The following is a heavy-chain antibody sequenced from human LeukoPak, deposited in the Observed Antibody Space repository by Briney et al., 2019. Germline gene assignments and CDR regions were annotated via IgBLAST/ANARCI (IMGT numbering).Heavy chain of an antibody. D-gene: IGHD3-10*01. CDR2: IYSGGST. Sequence: GGALRLSCAASGFTFSSYAMSWVRQVPGKGLEWVSVIYSGGSTYYADSVKGRFTISRDNSKNTLYLQMNSLRAEDTAVYYCARDSEDGSNYYYGMDVWGQGTTVTVSS. J-gene: IGHJ6*02. V-gene: IGHV3-53*01. CDR3: ARDSEDGSNYYYGMDV. CDR1: GFTFSSYA.